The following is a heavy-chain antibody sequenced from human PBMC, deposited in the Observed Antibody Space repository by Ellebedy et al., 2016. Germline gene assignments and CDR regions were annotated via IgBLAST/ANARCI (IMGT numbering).Heavy chain of an antibody. V-gene: IGHV3-7*04. D-gene: IGHD1-1*01. J-gene: IGHJ4*02. CDR2: MNEDGSVK. CDR1: GFTFSTYS. CDR3: ARGDANSGDY. Sequence: GESLKISCAASGFTFSTYSMNWVRQAPGKGLEWVANMNEDGSVKYFADSVKGRFTISRDNALNSLYLQKNSLRVEDTAVYFCARGDANSGDYWGQGTLVTVSS.